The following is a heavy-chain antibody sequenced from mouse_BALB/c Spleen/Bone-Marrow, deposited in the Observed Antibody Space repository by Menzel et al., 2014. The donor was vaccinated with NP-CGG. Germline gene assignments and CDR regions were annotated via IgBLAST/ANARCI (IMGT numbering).Heavy chain of an antibody. J-gene: IGHJ4*01. V-gene: IGHV4-2*02. D-gene: IGHD4-1*01. CDR3: ARQTGTGAMDY. CDR2: INPGSSTI. CDR1: GFDFSRHW. Sequence: EVKLMESGGGLVQPGGSLNLSCAASGFDFSRHWMSWARQAPGKGQEWIGEINPGSSTINYTPSLKDKFIISRDNAKNTLYLQMSKVRSEDTALYYCARQTGTGAMDYWGQGTSVTVSS.